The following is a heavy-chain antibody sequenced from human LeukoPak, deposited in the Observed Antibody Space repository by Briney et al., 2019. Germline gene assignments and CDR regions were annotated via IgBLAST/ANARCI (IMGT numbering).Heavy chain of an antibody. D-gene: IGHD5-18*01. CDR3: AREWGRGYGYGYDLEN. V-gene: IGHV3-23*01. Sequence: GGSLRLSCAASGFTFSSYAMSWVRQAPGKGLEWVSAISGSGGSTYYADSVKGRFTISRDNSKNTLYLQMNSLRAEDTAVYYCAREWGRGYGYGYDLENWGQGTLVTVSS. CDR1: GFTFSSYA. J-gene: IGHJ4*02. CDR2: ISGSGGST.